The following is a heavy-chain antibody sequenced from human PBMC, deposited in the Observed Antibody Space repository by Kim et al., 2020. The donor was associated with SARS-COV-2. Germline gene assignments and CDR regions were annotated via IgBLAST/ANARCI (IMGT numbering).Heavy chain of an antibody. V-gene: IGHV3-15*01. CDR1: GFTFNNAW. J-gene: IGHJ5*02. D-gene: IGHD5-18*01. CDR3: TTERRGYRYGPNWFDP. Sequence: GGSLRLSCAASGFTFNNAWMSWVRQAPGKGLEWVGRIKSKTDGGTTDYAAPVKGRFTISRDDSKNTLYLQMNSLTTEDTAVYYCTTERRGYRYGPNWFDPWGQGTLVTVSS. CDR2: IKSKTDGGTT.